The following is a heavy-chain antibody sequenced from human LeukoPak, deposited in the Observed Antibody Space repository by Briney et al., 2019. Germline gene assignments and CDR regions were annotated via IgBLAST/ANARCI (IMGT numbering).Heavy chain of an antibody. CDR2: INPNSGGT. J-gene: IGHJ5*02. V-gene: IGHV1-2*02. Sequence: GASVKVSCKASGYTFTGYYMHWVRQAPGQGLEWMGWINPNSGGTDYAQKFQGRVTMTRDTSISTAYMEVSRLGSDDTAVYYCARDYYDSSGYSRFDPWGQGTLVTVSS. D-gene: IGHD3-22*01. CDR3: ARDYYDSSGYSRFDP. CDR1: GYTFTGYY.